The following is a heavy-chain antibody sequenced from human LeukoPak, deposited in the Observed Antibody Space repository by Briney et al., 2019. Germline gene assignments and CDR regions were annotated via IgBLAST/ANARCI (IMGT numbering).Heavy chain of an antibody. CDR1: GGSISTYY. J-gene: IGHJ4*02. CDR2: IYYSGST. Sequence: SETLSLTCTVSGGSISTYYWNWIRQPPGKGLEWIGYIYYSGSTNYNPSLKSRVATSVDTSKNQFSLKLSSVTAADTAVYYCVRGYIVFDYWGQGTLVTVSS. CDR3: VRGYIVFDY. V-gene: IGHV4-59*01. D-gene: IGHD1-1*01.